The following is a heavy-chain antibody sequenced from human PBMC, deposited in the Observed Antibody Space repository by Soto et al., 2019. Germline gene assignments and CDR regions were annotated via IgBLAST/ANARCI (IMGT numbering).Heavy chain of an antibody. Sequence: EVQLLESGGGLVQPGGSLRLSCAASGFTFSSYAMSWVRQAPGNGLEWVSAISGSGGSTYYADSETGRFTSSRDNSKNTLYLQMNSLRAEDTAVYYCENYDSSGYYYHRHLDYWGQGPLVTVSS. CDR3: ENYDSSGYYYHRHLDY. D-gene: IGHD3-22*01. J-gene: IGHJ4*02. CDR2: ISGSGGST. V-gene: IGHV3-23*01. CDR1: GFTFSSYA.